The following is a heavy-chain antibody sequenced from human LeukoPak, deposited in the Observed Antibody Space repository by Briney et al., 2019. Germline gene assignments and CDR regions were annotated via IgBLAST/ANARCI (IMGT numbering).Heavy chain of an antibody. CDR1: GFTFSSYG. D-gene: IGHD2-15*01. J-gene: IGHJ4*02. CDR2: IRYDGSNK. V-gene: IGHV3-30*02. CDR3: AKDVPRYCSGGSCSTIDY. Sequence: GGSLRLSCAASGFTFSSYGMHWVRQAPGKGLEWVAFIRYDGSNKYYADSVKGRFTISRDNSKNTLYLQMNSPRAEDTAVYYCAKDVPRYCSGGSCSTIDYWGQGTLVTVSS.